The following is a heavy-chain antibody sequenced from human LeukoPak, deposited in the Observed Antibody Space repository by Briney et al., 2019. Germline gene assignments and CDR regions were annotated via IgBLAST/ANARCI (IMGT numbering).Heavy chain of an antibody. CDR1: GYTFTDYH. CDR2: INPNTGGT. CDR3: ARGGHGHTQNDF. Sequence: ASVKGSCKASGYTFTDYHMHWVRQAPGQGLEWVGWINPNTGGTNYAQSFQGRVTMTRDTSINTSYMELSSLMSDDTALYFCARGGHGHTQNDFWGQGTLVTVSS. D-gene: IGHD5-24*01. V-gene: IGHV1-2*02. J-gene: IGHJ4*02.